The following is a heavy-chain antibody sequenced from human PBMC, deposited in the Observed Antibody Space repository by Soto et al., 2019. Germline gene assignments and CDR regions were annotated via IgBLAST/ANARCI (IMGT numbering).Heavy chain of an antibody. Sequence: SETLSLTCAVYCGSFSGYYWSWIRQPPGKGLEWIGEINHSGSTNYNPSLKSRVTISVDTSKNQFSLRLSSVTAADTAVYYCAGGDDFWSGNWFDPWGQGTLVTVSS. D-gene: IGHD3-3*01. CDR3: AGGDDFWSGNWFDP. CDR2: INHSGST. J-gene: IGHJ5*02. CDR1: CGSFSGYY. V-gene: IGHV4-34*01.